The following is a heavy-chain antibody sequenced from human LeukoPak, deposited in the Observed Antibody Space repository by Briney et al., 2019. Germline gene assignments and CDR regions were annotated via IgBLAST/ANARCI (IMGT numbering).Heavy chain of an antibody. D-gene: IGHD1-26*01. CDR1: SFTFSSYV. J-gene: IGHJ4*02. Sequence: GGSLRLSCGASSFTFSSYVMSWVRQAPGKGLEWVAFIRYDGSNKYYADSVKGRFTISRDNSKNTLYLQMNSLRAEDTAVYYCASQKEWELLRSFDYWGQGTLVTVSS. V-gene: IGHV3-30*02. CDR3: ASQKEWELLRSFDY. CDR2: IRYDGSNK.